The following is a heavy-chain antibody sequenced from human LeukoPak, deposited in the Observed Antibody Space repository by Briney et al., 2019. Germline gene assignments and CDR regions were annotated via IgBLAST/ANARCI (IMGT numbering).Heavy chain of an antibody. V-gene: IGHV3-33*01. D-gene: IGHD6-13*01. CDR2: IWYDGSNK. CDR3: ARDFPGYSSSWYFGPYYYGMDV. Sequence: GGSLRLSCAASGFTFSSYGMHWVRQAPGKGLEWVAVIWYDGSNKYYADSVKGRFTISRDNSKNTLYLQMNSLRAEDTDVYYCARDFPGYSSSWYFGPYYYGMDVWGQGTPVTVSS. CDR1: GFTFSSYG. J-gene: IGHJ6*02.